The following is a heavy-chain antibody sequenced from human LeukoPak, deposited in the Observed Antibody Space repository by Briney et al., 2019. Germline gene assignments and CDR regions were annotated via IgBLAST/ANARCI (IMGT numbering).Heavy chain of an antibody. CDR2: MNPSSANT. V-gene: IGHV1-8*01. CDR1: GYTFTSYD. CDR3: ARSSVGARRRIDY. J-gene: IGHJ4*02. D-gene: IGHD1-26*01. Sequence: ASVKVSCKASGYTFTSYDINGVRQTTGQRLERMGWMNPSSANTSYAQTFQGRVTMHRSASITTPYMELSSLTSDDTAVYYCARSSVGARRRIDYWGQGTLVT.